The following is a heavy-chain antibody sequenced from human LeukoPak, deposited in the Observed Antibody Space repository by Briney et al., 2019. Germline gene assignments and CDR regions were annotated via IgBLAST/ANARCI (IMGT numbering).Heavy chain of an antibody. CDR2: FDPEDGET. J-gene: IGHJ5*01. CDR1: GYTLTELS. CDR3: EKNHANYYERGVYSGPAFAS. V-gene: IGHV1-24*01. D-gene: IGHD3-22*01. Sequence: ASVKVSCKVSGYTLTELSMHWVRQAPGKGREWMGGFDPEDGETIYAQKFQGRVTMTEDTSTDTAYMELSSLRSEETAVYYCEKNHANYYERGVYSGPAFASWGKEPWSPSPQ.